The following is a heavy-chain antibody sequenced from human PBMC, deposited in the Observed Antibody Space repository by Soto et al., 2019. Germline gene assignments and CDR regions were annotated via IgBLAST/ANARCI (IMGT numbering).Heavy chain of an antibody. Sequence: GGSLRLSCAASGFTFSTYAMSWVRQAPGKGLEWVSVISSGGGSTYYADSVKGRFTISRDSSKNTLYLQMNNLRAEDEAVYYCAMELGVATAARRREFDCWGQGTLVTVSS. CDR3: AMELGVATAARRREFDC. D-gene: IGHD6-6*01. CDR1: GFTFSTYA. V-gene: IGHV3-23*01. CDR2: ISSGGGST. J-gene: IGHJ4*02.